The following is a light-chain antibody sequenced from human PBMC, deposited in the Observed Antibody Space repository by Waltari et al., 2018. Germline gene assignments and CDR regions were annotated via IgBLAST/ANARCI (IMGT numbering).Light chain of an antibody. CDR1: QSILYRSNNENY. Sequence: DIVMTQSPDSLAVSLGERATINYKSSQSILYRSNNENYLAWYQQKPGQPPKLLIYWASTRESGVPDRFSGGGSGTDFTLTISSLQAEDVAIYYCQQYYTTPLTFGGGTKVEIK. CDR2: WAS. J-gene: IGKJ4*01. V-gene: IGKV4-1*01. CDR3: QQYYTTPLT.